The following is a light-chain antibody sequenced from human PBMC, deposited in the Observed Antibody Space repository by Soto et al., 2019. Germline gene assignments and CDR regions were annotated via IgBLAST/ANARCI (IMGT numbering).Light chain of an antibody. V-gene: IGKV1-27*01. CDR3: QKYDSAPA. Sequence: DIRMTQSPASRPACVGDRVTITCRPSQGIGNSLAWYQQKPGTVPKLLIHSASTLQSGVPSRFSVSGSGTDFTLTISGLQPEEVATYYCQKYDSAPAVGPGTKVDIK. CDR2: SAS. J-gene: IGKJ1*01. CDR1: QGIGNS.